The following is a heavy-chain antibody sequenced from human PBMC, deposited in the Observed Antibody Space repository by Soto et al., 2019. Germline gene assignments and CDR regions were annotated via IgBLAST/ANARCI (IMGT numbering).Heavy chain of an antibody. CDR3: AGVSGTRTQPGAQSYYYYGMDV. V-gene: IGHV3-23*01. CDR1: GFTFSSYA. J-gene: IGHJ6*02. Sequence: GGSLRLSCAASGFTFSSYAMSWVRQAPGKGLEWVSAISGSGGSTYYADSVKGRFTISRDNAKNSLYLQMNSLRDEDTAVYYCAGVSGTRTQPGAQSYYYYGMDVWGQGTTVTVSS. D-gene: IGHD2-2*01. CDR2: ISGSGGST.